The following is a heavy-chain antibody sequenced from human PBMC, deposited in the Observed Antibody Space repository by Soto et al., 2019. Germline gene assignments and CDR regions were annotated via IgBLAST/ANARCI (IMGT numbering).Heavy chain of an antibody. V-gene: IGHV1-8*01. J-gene: IGHJ6*02. D-gene: IGHD3-3*01. CDR1: GYTFTSYD. CDR3: VRVPYYDCWSGYVGYGMDV. Sequence: QVQLVQSGAEVKKPGASVKVSCKASGYTFTSYDINWVRQATGQGLEWMGWMNPNSGNTGYAQKFQGRVTMTRNTTTSLAFXELSSLRSEDTAVYYGVRVPYYDCWSGYVGYGMDVWGQGTTVTVSS. CDR2: MNPNSGNT.